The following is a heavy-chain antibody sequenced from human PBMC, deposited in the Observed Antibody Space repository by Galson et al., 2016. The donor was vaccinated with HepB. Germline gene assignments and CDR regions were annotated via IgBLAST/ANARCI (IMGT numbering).Heavy chain of an antibody. CDR2: IDNNGGTA. CDR3: MKGSFSSGWSNRFDP. CDR1: GFTFSSFA. V-gene: IGHV3-64D*08. D-gene: IGHD6-19*01. Sequence: SLRLSCAVSGFTFSSFAMHWVRQSPGRGLEYVSGIDNNGGTAYYADSVRGRFTISRDKSRNTLYLQMGSLRADDTAVYYCMKGSFSSGWSNRFDPWGQGTLVTVSS. J-gene: IGHJ5*02.